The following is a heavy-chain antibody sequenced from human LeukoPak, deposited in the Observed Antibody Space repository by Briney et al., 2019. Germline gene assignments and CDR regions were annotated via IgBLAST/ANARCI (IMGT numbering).Heavy chain of an antibody. CDR1: GSTFTKYW. CDR2: IKQDGSEK. V-gene: IGHV3-7*01. CDR3: ARGLDCRSTSCYLDN. Sequence: PGGSLRLSCAASGSTFTKYWMTWVRQAPGKGLEWVANIKQDGSEKFYVDSVKGRFTISRDNAKNSLDLQINSLGAEDTAVYYCARGLDCRSTSCYLDNWGQGTLVTVSS. J-gene: IGHJ4*02. D-gene: IGHD2-2*01.